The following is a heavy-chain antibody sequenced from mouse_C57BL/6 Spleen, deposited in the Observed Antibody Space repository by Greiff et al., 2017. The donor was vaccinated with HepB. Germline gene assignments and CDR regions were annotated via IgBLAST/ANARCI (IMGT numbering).Heavy chain of an antibody. V-gene: IGHV1-80*01. D-gene: IGHD2-3*01. CDR2: IYPGDGDT. J-gene: IGHJ3*01. CDR1: GYAFSSYW. CDR3: ARSDGYAWFAY. Sequence: QVHVKQSGAELVKPGASVKISCKASGYAFSSYWMNWVKQRPGKGLEWIGQIYPGDGDTNYNGKFKGKATLTADKSSSTAYMQLSSLTSEDSAVYFCARSDGYAWFAYWGQGTLVTVSA.